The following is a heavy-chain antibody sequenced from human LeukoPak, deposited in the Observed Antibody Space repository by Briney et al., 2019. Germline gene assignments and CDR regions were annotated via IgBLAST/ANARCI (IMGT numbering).Heavy chain of an antibody. D-gene: IGHD6-19*01. CDR2: INAGNGNT. CDR1: GYTFTSYA. Sequence: ASVKVSCKASGYTFTSYAMHWVRQAPGQRLEWMGWINAGNGNTKYSQKFQGRVTITRDTSASTAYMELSSLRSEDTAVYYCARDSAGYYYYGMDVWGQGTTVTVSS. V-gene: IGHV1-3*01. J-gene: IGHJ6*02. CDR3: ARDSAGYYYYGMDV.